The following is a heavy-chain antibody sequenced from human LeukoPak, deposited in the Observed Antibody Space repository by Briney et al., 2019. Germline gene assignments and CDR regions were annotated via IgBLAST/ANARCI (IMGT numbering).Heavy chain of an antibody. J-gene: IGHJ4*02. Sequence: SETLSLTCAVYGGSFSGYYWSWIRQPPGKGLEWIGEINHSGSTNYNPSLKSRVTISVDTSKNQFSLKLSSVTAADTAVYYCARGAVSNYYDSSGYLNYWGQGTLVTVSS. CDR3: ARGAVSNYYDSSGYLNY. CDR2: INHSGST. D-gene: IGHD3-22*01. V-gene: IGHV4-34*01. CDR1: GGSFSGYY.